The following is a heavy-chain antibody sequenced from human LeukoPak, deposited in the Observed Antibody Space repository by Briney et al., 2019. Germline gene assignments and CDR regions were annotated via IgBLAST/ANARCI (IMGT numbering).Heavy chain of an antibody. CDR3: ARDQDDSSGYYRETLFDY. V-gene: IGHV1-2*02. CDR1: GYTFTGYY. D-gene: IGHD3-22*01. J-gene: IGHJ4*02. CDR2: INPNSGGT. Sequence: ASVKVSCKASGYTFTGYYMHWVRQAPGQGLEWMGWINPNSGGTNYAQKFQGRVTMTRDTSISTAYMELSRLRSDDTAVYYCARDQDDSSGYYRETLFDYWGQGTLVTVSS.